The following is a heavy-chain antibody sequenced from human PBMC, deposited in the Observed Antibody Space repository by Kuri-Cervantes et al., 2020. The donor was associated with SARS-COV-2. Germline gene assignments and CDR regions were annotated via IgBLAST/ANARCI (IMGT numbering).Heavy chain of an antibody. CDR2: VNPSGGST. Sequence: ASVKVSCKASGYTFTSYDINWVRQAPGQGLEWMGIVNPSGGSTSYAQKFQGRVTMTRSTSISTAYMELSSLRSEDTAVYYCARAPYNSYDTRGAFDIWGQGTMVTVSS. J-gene: IGHJ3*02. V-gene: IGHV1-8*01. D-gene: IGHD3-22*01. CDR1: GYTFTSYD. CDR3: ARAPYNSYDTRGAFDI.